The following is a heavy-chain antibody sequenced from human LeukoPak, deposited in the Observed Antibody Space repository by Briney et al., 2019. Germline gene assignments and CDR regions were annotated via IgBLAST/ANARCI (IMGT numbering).Heavy chain of an antibody. D-gene: IGHD6-6*01. CDR3: ARDKRDSSSFDY. CDR1: GGSISSYY. Sequence: SETLSLTCTVSGGSISSYYWSWIRQPPGKGLEWIGYIYYTGSTNSNPSLKSRVTISVDTSKNQFSLKLSSVTAADTAVYYCARDKRDSSSFDYWGQGTLVTVSS. J-gene: IGHJ4*02. V-gene: IGHV4-59*01. CDR2: IYYTGST.